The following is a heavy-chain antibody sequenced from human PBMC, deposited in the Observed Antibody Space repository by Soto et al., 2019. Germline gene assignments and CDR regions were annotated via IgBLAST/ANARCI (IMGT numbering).Heavy chain of an antibody. Sequence: GASVKVSCKASGYTFTNYGISWVRQAPGQGLEWMGWVSAYNGNTNYAQKLKGRVTMTTDTSTSTAYMELRSLRSDDTAVYYCARDSYCVSSSCYSAYFQHWGQGTLVTVSS. CDR2: VSAYNGNT. V-gene: IGHV1-18*01. CDR1: GYTFTNYG. D-gene: IGHD2-2*01. CDR3: ARDSYCVSSSCYSAYFQH. J-gene: IGHJ1*01.